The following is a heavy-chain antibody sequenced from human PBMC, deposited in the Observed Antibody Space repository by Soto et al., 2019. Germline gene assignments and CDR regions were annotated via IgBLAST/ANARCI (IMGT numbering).Heavy chain of an antibody. Sequence: GGSLRLSCAASGFTFISYGMHWVRQAPGKGLEWVAVIWYDGSNKYYADSVKGRFTISRDNSKNTLYLQMNSLRAEDTAVYYCARGWLGRLQLSSLQPPVDYWGQGTLVTVS. CDR1: GFTFISYG. V-gene: IGHV3-33*01. CDR3: ARGWLGRLQLSSLQPPVDY. J-gene: IGHJ4*02. D-gene: IGHD6-19*01. CDR2: IWYDGSNK.